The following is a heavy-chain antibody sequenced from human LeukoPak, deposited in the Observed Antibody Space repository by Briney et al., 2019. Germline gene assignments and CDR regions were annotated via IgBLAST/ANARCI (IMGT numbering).Heavy chain of an antibody. Sequence: GGSLRLSCAASGFTFSSYGMHWVRQAPGKGLEWVAVISYDGSNKYYADSVKGRFTISRDNAKNTLYLQMNSLRAEDTAVYYCAQDLNQQWLYYYYYGMDVWRQATTVTVPS. V-gene: IGHV3-30*18. D-gene: IGHD6-19*01. J-gene: IGHJ6*02. CDR3: AQDLNQQWLYYYYYGMDV. CDR1: GFTFSSYG. CDR2: ISYDGSNK.